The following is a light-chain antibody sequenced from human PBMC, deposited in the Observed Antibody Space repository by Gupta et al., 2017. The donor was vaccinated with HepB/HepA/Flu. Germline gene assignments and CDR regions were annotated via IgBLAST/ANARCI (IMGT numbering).Light chain of an antibody. V-gene: IGKV3-20*01. CDR2: GVS. CDR1: QSVSSSY. J-gene: IGKJ1*01. CDR3: QQYGSSPRT. Sequence: EIVLTQSPGTLSLSPGERATLSCRASQSVSSSYLAWYQQKPGQAPRLLIYGVSSRAAGTPDRFSGSGSGTDFSLTISRLEPEDFAVYYCQQYGSSPRTFGQGTKVEI.